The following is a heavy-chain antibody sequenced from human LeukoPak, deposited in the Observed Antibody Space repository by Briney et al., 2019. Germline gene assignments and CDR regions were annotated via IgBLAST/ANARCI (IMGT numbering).Heavy chain of an antibody. CDR2: INWNGGSI. J-gene: IGHJ4*02. Sequence: GGSLRLSXAASGFTFDDYGMSWIRQGPGKGLEGVSGINWNGGSICYADSVKGRFTISRDNAKNSLFLQMNSLRAEDTALYYCARGYCSGGSCWYFDHWGQGTLVTVSS. V-gene: IGHV3-20*04. CDR3: ARGYCSGGSCWYFDH. D-gene: IGHD2-15*01. CDR1: GFTFDDYG.